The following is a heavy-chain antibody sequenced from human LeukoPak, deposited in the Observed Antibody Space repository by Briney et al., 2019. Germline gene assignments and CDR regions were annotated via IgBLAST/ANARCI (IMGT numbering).Heavy chain of an antibody. CDR3: FFKQKTAYDILTGYYSLFDY. J-gene: IGHJ4*02. CDR1: GFTFSSYA. V-gene: IGHV3-23*01. Sequence: GGSLRLSCAASGFTFSSYAMSWVRQAPGKGLEWGSAISGSGGSTYYADSVKGRFTISRDNSTNTLYLQMNSLRADITAVYYCFFKQKTAYDILTGYYSLFDYWGQGTLVTVSS. CDR2: ISGSGGST. D-gene: IGHD3-9*01.